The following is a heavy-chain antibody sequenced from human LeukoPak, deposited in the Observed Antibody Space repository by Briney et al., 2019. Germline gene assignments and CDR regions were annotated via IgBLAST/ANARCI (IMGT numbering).Heavy chain of an antibody. CDR1: GGSISSSSYY. V-gene: IGHV4-39*07. CDR3: AREWEWLRFGDLWYFDY. Sequence: SETLSLTCTVSGGSISSSSYYWGWIRQPPGKGLEWIGSIYYSGSTYYNPSLKSRVTISVDTSKNQFSLKLSSVTAADTAVYYCAREWEWLRFGDLWYFDYWGQGTLVTVSS. D-gene: IGHD5-12*01. CDR2: IYYSGST. J-gene: IGHJ4*02.